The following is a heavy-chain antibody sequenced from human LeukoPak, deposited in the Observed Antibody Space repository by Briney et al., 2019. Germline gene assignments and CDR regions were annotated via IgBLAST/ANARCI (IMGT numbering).Heavy chain of an antibody. CDR1: GGSISSGGYY. J-gene: IGHJ3*02. D-gene: IGHD4/OR15-4a*01. CDR3: VVLTMTDAFDI. CDR2: IYYSGST. V-gene: IGHV4-31*03. Sequence: SQTLSLTCTVSGGSISSGGYYWRWIPQPPGKGLEWIVYIYYSGSTYYNPSLKSRVTISVDTSKNQFSLKLSSVTAADAAVYYCVVLTMTDAFDIWGQGTMVTVSS.